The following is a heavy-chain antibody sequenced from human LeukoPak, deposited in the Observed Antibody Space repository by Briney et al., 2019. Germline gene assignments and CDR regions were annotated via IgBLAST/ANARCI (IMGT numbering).Heavy chain of an antibody. Sequence: PGGSLRLSCEASGFTFSNSWMHWVRQAPGKGLVWVSHINSDGTTTYADSVKGRFTISRDNAKNTLYLQMHSLRAEDTAVYYCASRKRVSYGDYDLIDIWGQGTMVTVSS. V-gene: IGHV3-74*01. D-gene: IGHD4-17*01. CDR2: INSDGTT. CDR3: ASRKRVSYGDYDLIDI. CDR1: GFTFSNSW. J-gene: IGHJ3*02.